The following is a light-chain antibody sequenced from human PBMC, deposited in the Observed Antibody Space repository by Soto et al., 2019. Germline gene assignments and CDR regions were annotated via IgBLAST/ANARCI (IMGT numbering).Light chain of an antibody. CDR1: QGIRHD. J-gene: IGKJ1*01. CDR3: LQYNGYYRT. CDR2: DAS. Sequence: DIQMTQSPSSLSASVGDRVTITCRASQGIRHDLGWYQQKPGKAPKLLIYDASTLESGVPSRFSGSGSGTTFTLTISSLQSDDFATYYCLQYNGYYRTFGQGTKVDI. V-gene: IGKV1-17*01.